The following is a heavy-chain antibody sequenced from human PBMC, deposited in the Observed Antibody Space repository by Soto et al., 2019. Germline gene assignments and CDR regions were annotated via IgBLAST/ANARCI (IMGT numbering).Heavy chain of an antibody. CDR1: GFTFSSYG. V-gene: IGHV3-33*01. Sequence: QVQLVESGGGVVQPGMSLRLSCAASGFTFSSYGMHWVRQAPGKGLAWVAVIWYDGSNKYYADSVKGRFTISRDNSENTLYLQLKSLRAEYTAVYYCAREGGGYGGLDYCGQGTLVTFSS. J-gene: IGHJ4*02. D-gene: IGHD4-17*01. CDR3: AREGGGYGGLDY. CDR2: IWYDGSNK.